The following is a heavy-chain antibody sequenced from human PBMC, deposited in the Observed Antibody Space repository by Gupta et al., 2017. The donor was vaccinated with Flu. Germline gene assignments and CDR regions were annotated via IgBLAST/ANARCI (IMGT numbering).Heavy chain of an antibody. CDR2: IHPNSGVT. J-gene: IGHJ3*01. Sequence: VRQAHGQGLEFLGWIHPNSGVTNYAQKIQGRVTWTRDTVTNTAYMELSGLTPDDTDVYYCARGDLPEGSESGYYRRSAFDLWGQGTMVTVSS. V-gene: IGHV1-2*02. D-gene: IGHD3-16*01. CDR3: ARGDLPEGSESGYYRRSAFDL.